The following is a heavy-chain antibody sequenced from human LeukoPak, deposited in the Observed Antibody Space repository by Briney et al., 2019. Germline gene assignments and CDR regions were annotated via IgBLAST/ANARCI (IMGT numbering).Heavy chain of an antibody. CDR1: GFTFSSYA. CDR2: ISGSGDST. J-gene: IGHJ4*02. D-gene: IGHD4-11*01. CDR3: AKGHLDSDYLFFDY. V-gene: IGHV3-23*01. Sequence: PGGSLRLSCAASGFTFSSYAMSWVRQAPGKGLELVSTISGSGDSTYYADYMKARFTVSRDNSKTTMYLHMKSLRAEDTAVYYCAKGHLDSDYLFFDYWGQGTLVTVSS.